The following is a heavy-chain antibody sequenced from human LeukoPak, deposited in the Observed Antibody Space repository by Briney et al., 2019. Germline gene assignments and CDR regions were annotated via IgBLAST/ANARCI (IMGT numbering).Heavy chain of an antibody. V-gene: IGHV4-4*07. CDR3: AREYYKYDSGSRLRGIYYYYMDV. D-gene: IGHD3-10*01. CDR2: IYSSGSK. CDR1: GGSISSYY. Sequence: SETLSLTCTASGGSISSYYWSWIRQPAGKGLEWIGRIYSSGSKNYNPSLKSRVTMSVDTSKNQFSLKLSSVTAADTAVYYCAREYYKYDSGSRLRGIYYYYMDVWGKGTTVTISS. J-gene: IGHJ6*03.